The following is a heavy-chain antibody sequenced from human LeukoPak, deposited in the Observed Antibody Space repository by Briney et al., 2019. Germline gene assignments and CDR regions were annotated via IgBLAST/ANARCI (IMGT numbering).Heavy chain of an antibody. CDR1: GFTFSSYG. CDR2: IRYDGSNK. D-gene: IGHD6-19*01. Sequence: GGSQRLSCAASGFTFSSYGMHWVRQAPGKGLEWVAFIRYDGSNKYYADSVKGRFTISRDNSKNTLYLQMNSLRAEDTAVYYCARDSSGWSGSDCWGQGTLVTVSS. J-gene: IGHJ4*02. CDR3: ARDSSGWSGSDC. V-gene: IGHV3-30*02.